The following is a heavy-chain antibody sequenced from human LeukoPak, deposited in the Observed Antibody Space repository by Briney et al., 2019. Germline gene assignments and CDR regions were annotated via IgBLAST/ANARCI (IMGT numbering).Heavy chain of an antibody. CDR2: ISSSSTYI. CDR1: GFTFSSYS. Sequence: EGSLRLSCAASGFTFSSYSMNWVRQAPGKGLEWVSSISSSSTYIYSADSVRGRFSISRDNAGSALYLHMNNLRAEDTAVYYCARLLRWAAFDIWGQGRMVTVSS. CDR3: ARLLRWAAFDI. V-gene: IGHV3-21*01. D-gene: IGHD4-23*01. J-gene: IGHJ3*02.